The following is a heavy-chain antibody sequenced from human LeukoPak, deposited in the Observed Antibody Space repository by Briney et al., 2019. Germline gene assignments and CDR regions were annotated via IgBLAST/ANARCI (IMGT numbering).Heavy chain of an antibody. V-gene: IGHV1-69*01. J-gene: IGHJ6*02. D-gene: IGHD2-21*02. Sequence: GASVKVSCKASGGTFSSYAISWVRQAPGQGLEWMGGIIPIFGTANYAQKFQGRVTITADESTSTAYMELSSLRSEDTAVYYCARDGIVVVTADYYGMDAWGQGTTVTVSS. CDR1: GGTFSSYA. CDR2: IIPIFGTA. CDR3: ARDGIVVVTADYYGMDA.